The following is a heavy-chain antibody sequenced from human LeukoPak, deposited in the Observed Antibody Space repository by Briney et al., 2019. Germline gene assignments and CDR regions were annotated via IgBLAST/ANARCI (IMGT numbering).Heavy chain of an antibody. V-gene: IGHV4-59*08. CDR2: IYYRGNT. D-gene: IGHD4-17*01. J-gene: IGHJ5*02. CDR3: ARHLSGDYTSWFDP. Sequence: PSETLSLTCTVSGGSIISYFWSWIRQPPGKGLEWIGYIYYRGNTNYNPSLKSRVTISVDTSKNQFSLKLSSVTAADTAIYYCARHLSGDYTSWFDPWGKGTLVTVSS. CDR1: GGSIISYF.